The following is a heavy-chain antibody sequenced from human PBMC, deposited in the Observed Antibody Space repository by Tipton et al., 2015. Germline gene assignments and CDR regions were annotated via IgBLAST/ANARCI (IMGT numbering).Heavy chain of an antibody. D-gene: IGHD1-26*01. J-gene: IGHJ4*02. CDR2: ITSGRSYI. CDR3: ATGVGATRPYYFDY. Sequence: SLRLSCAASGFTFSSYNMNWVRQAPGKGLEWVSSITSGRSYIYYADSVKGRFTISRDNAKSSLFLQMNSLRAEDTAVYYCATGVGATRPYYFDYWGQGTLVTVSS. V-gene: IGHV3-21*01. CDR1: GFTFSSYN.